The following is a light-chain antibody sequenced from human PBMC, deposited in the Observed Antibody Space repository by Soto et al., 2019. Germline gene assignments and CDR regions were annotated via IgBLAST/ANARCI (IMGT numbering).Light chain of an antibody. J-gene: IGKJ5*01. Sequence: DIQMTQSPSTLSASVVDRVTITCRASQSISSYLNWYQQKPGKAPKLLIYAASSLQSGVPSRFGGSGSGTDFTLTISSLQPEDFATYYCQQSYSTPPTFGQGTRLEIK. CDR2: AAS. CDR3: QQSYSTPPT. CDR1: QSISSY. V-gene: IGKV1-39*01.